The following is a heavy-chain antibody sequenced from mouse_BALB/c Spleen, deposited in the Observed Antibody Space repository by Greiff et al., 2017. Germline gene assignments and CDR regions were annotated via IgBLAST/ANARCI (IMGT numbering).Heavy chain of an antibody. J-gene: IGHJ4*01. CDR3: ARGSLYGSSLYYAMDY. V-gene: IGHV5-12-1*01. CDR2: ISSGGGST. CDR1: GFAFSSYD. D-gene: IGHD1-1*01. Sequence: VQLQQSGGGLVKPGGSLKLSCAASGFAFSSYDMSWVRQTPEKRLEWVAYISSGGGSTYYPDTVKGRFTISRDNAKNTLYLQMSSLKSEDTAMYYCARGSLYGSSLYYAMDYWGQGTSVTVSS.